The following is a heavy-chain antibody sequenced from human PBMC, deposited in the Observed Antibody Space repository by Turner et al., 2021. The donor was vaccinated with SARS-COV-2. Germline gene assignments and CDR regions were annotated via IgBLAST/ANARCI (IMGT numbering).Heavy chain of an antibody. CDR3: AKGGYSGSTFDY. CDR2: ISYDGSNK. CDR1: GFTFSSHG. J-gene: IGHJ4*02. Sequence: QVRRVESGGGVVQPGRSLRLSCAASGFTFSSHGMHWVRQAPGKGLEWVAVISYDGSNKYYADSVKGRFTISRDNSKNTLYLQMNSLRAEDTAVYYCAKGGYSGSTFDYWGQGTLVTVSS. D-gene: IGHD1-26*01. V-gene: IGHV3-30*18.